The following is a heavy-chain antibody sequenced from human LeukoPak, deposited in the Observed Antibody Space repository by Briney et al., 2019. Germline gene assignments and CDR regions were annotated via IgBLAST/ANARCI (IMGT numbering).Heavy chain of an antibody. J-gene: IGHJ4*02. D-gene: IGHD5-18*01. Sequence: SETLSLTCTVSGDPISSYYWSWIRQPPGKGLEWIGYISYSGSTNYNPSLKSRVTISVDTSKNQFSLKLTSVTAADTALYYCAREYSYGYGFDYWGQGTLVTVSS. V-gene: IGHV4-59*12. CDR2: ISYSGST. CDR1: GDPISSYY. CDR3: AREYSYGYGFDY.